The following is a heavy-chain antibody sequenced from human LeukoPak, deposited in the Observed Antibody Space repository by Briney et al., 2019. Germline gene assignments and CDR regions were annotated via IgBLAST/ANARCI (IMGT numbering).Heavy chain of an antibody. CDR3: ARDTFGAGSPFHYYGMDV. Sequence: GGSLRLSCVASGFTFSNYAMHWVRQAPGKGLEWVAVISYDGSNKYYVDSVKGRFTISRDTSKNTLYLQMNSLKTEDTAVYYCARDTFGAGSPFHYYGMDVWGQGTTVTVSS. CDR1: GFTFSNYA. CDR2: ISYDGSNK. V-gene: IGHV3-30-3*01. D-gene: IGHD3-10*01. J-gene: IGHJ6*02.